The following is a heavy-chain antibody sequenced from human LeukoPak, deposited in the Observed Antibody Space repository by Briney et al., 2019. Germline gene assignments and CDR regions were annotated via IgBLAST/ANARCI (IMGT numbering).Heavy chain of an antibody. CDR2: IYNSGST. CDR1: GGSISTYY. CDR3: ARIYYDSGAYYRRAFDI. J-gene: IGHJ3*02. Sequence: PSETLSLTCTVSGGSISTYYWSWIRQPPGKGLEWIAYIYNSGSTNSNPSLKSRVTISVDTSKYQFSLRLSSVTAADTAVYYCARIYYDSGAYYRRAFDIWGQGTMVSVSS. D-gene: IGHD3-22*01. V-gene: IGHV4-59*01.